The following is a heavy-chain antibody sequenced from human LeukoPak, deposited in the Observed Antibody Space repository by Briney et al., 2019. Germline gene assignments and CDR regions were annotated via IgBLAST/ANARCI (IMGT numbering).Heavy chain of an antibody. CDR2: INTNTGNP. D-gene: IGHD1-26*01. CDR1: GYTFTSYA. Sequence: ASVKVSCKASGYTFTSYAMNWVRQAPGQGLEWMGWINTNTGNPTYAQGFTGRFVFSLDTSVSTAYLQISSLKAEDTAVYYCARDRSGSSSPPPPLLDDWGQGTLVTVSS. CDR3: ARDRSGSSSPPPPLLDD. J-gene: IGHJ4*02. V-gene: IGHV7-4-1*02.